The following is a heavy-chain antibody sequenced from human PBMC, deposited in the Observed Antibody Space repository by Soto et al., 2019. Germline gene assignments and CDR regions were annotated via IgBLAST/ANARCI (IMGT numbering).Heavy chain of an antibody. CDR2: VYYGENT. Sequence: SETLSLTCAVSGHSISSSTYYWGWLRHPPGRGLEWIGSVYYGENTYYNPSLKSRVTISVDTSKNLFSLNLSSVTAADTAMYYCARPQFSGTYHDPFKIWGPGTMVTVS. V-gene: IGHV4-39*02. CDR1: GHSISSSTYY. J-gene: IGHJ3*02. D-gene: IGHD1-26*01. CDR3: ARPQFSGTYHDPFKI.